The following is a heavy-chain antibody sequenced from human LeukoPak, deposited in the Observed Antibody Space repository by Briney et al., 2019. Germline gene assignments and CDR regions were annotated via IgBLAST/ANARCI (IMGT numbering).Heavy chain of an antibody. CDR3: AKDMAPGIVVVPAAVYYYYGMDV. J-gene: IGHJ6*02. V-gene: IGHV3-23*01. D-gene: IGHD2-2*01. CDR1: GGTFSSYA. Sequence: SCKASGGTFSSYAMSWVRQAPGKGLEWVSAISGSGGSTYYADSVKGRFTISRDNSKNTLYLQMNSLRAEDTALYYCAKDMAPGIVVVPAAVYYYYGMDVWGQGTTVTVSS. CDR2: ISGSGGST.